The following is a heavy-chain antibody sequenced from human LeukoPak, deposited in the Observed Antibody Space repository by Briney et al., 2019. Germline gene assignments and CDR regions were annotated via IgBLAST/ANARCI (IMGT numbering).Heavy chain of an antibody. CDR2: ISYDGSNK. CDR3: GSGGSYYYYYYYMDV. Sequence: GRSLRLSCAASGFTFSSYAMHWVRQAPGKGLEWVAVISYDGSNKYYADSVKGRFTISRDNSENTLYLQMNSLRAEDTAVYYCGSGGSYYYYYYYMDVWGKGTTVTVSS. V-gene: IGHV3-30*01. J-gene: IGHJ6*03. CDR1: GFTFSSYA. D-gene: IGHD2-15*01.